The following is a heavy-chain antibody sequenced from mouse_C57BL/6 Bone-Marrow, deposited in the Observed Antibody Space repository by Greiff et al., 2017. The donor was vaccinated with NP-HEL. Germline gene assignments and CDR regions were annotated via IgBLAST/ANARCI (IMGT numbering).Heavy chain of an antibody. J-gene: IGHJ3*01. CDR2: IDPSDSYT. CDR1: GYTFTSYW. V-gene: IGHV1-59*01. Sequence: VQLQQPGAELVRPGTSVKLSCKASGYTFTSYWMHWVKQRPGQGLEWIGVIDPSDSYTNYNQKFKGKATLTVDTSSSTAYMQLSSLTSEDSAVYYCARKGSYYYGSSYLFADWGKGTLVTVSA. CDR3: ARKGSYYYGSSYLFAD. D-gene: IGHD1-1*01.